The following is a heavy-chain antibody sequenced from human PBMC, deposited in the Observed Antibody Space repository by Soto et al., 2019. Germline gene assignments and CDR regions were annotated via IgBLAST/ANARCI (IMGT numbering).Heavy chain of an antibody. J-gene: IGHJ3*01. CDR2: ISAYNGDT. CDR1: GYPFTSHG. CDR3: ARGAGVVGALAPDVFDV. Sequence: ASVKVSCKASGYPFTSHGITWVRQAPGQGLEGMGWISAYNGDTKYAQKVQGRVTTTTDTSTSTAYMEVRSLRSDATAAYSCARGAGVVGALAPDVFDVGGQGTMVTVSS. D-gene: IGHD1-26*01. V-gene: IGHV1-18*01.